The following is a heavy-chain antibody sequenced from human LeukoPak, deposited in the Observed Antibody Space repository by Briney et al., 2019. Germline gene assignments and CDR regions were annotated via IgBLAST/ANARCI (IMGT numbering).Heavy chain of an antibody. CDR3: ARDQGGDYRYYYYYYMDV. CDR1: GYTFTSYG. V-gene: IGHV1-18*01. CDR2: ISPYNGNT. D-gene: IGHD4-17*01. J-gene: IGHJ6*03. Sequence: GASVMVSCKASGYTFTSYGITWVRQAPGQGLEWMGWISPYNGNTNYVQKLQGRVTMTTDISTSTAYMELRSLRSDDTAVYYCARDQGGDYRYYYYYYMDVWGKGTTVTVSS.